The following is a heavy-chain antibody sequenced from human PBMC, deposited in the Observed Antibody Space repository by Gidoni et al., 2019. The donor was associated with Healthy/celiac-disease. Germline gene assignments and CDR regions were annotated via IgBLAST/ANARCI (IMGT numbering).Heavy chain of an antibody. J-gene: IGHJ3*02. CDR2: ISYDGSNK. D-gene: IGHD3-9*01. Sequence: QVQLVESGGGVVQPGRSLRLSCAASGFTFSSYAMHCVRQAPGKGLEWVAVISYDGSNKYYADSVKGRFTISRDNSKNTLYLQMNSLRAEDTAVYYCAREQGRDILTGSDAFDIWGQGTMVTVSS. CDR1: GFTFSSYA. V-gene: IGHV3-30-3*01. CDR3: AREQGRDILTGSDAFDI.